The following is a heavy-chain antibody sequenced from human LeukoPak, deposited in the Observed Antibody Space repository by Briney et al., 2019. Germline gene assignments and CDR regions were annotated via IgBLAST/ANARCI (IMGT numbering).Heavy chain of an antibody. CDR1: GGTFSSYA. Sequence: GSSVKVPCKASGGTFSSYAISWVRQAPGQGLEWMGGIIPIFGTANYAQKFQGRVTITADESTSTAYMELSSLRSEDTAVYYCARGADSSGWSPPDYWGQGTLVTVSS. CDR3: ARGADSSGWSPPDY. CDR2: IIPIFGTA. J-gene: IGHJ4*02. D-gene: IGHD6-19*01. V-gene: IGHV1-69*01.